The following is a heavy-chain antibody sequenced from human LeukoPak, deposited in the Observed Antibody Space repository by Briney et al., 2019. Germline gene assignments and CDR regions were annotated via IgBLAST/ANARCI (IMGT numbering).Heavy chain of an antibody. CDR3: ARGIYCSSSSCHYYFDY. V-gene: IGHV4-59*01. CDR2: IHSSGST. CDR1: GGSISSYY. Sequence: SETLSLTCTASGGSISSYYWSWIRQPPGKGLEWIGYIHSSGSTNYNPSLKSRVTILVDTSKNQFSLKLSSVTAAGTAVYYCARGIYCSSSSCHYYFDYWGQGTLVTVSS. D-gene: IGHD2-2*01. J-gene: IGHJ4*02.